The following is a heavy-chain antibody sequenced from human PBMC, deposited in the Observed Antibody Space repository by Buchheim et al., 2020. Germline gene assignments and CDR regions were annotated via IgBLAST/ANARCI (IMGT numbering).Heavy chain of an antibody. Sequence: EVQLLESGGGLVQPGGSLRLPCAASGFTFSSHATSWVRQAPGKGLEWVSGISSSGASTYYVDSVKGRFTIFRDNPKNTLFLQTNSLRAVDTAVYYVAEARCVGYEVNPYESWGHGTL. D-gene: IGHD5-12*01. CDR1: GFTFSSHA. CDR3: AEARCVGYEVNPYES. J-gene: IGHJ5*01. CDR2: ISSSGAST. V-gene: IGHV3-23*01.